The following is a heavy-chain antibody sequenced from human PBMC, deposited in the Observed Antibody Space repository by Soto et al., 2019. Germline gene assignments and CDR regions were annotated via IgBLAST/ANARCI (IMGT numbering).Heavy chain of an antibody. CDR1: GFTFDDYG. CDR2: INWNGGST. Sequence: EVQLVESGGGVVRPGGSLRLSCAASGFTFDDYGMSWVRQAPGKGLEWVSGINWNGGSTGYADSVKGRFTISRDNAKNSLYLQMNSLRAEDTALYHCAREISVGSGWYLQERGYFDYWGQGTLVTVSS. CDR3: AREISVGSGWYLQERGYFDY. V-gene: IGHV3-20*01. J-gene: IGHJ4*02. D-gene: IGHD6-19*01.